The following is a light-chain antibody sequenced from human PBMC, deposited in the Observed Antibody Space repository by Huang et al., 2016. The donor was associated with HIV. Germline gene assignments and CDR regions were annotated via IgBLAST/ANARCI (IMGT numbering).Light chain of an antibody. CDR1: QSVLYNSKNKNY. J-gene: IGKJ1*01. Sequence: DIVMTQSPDSLAVSLGERATINCKSSQSVLYNSKNKNYLAWYQRKPGQPPKLLIYGASTRESGVPDRFSGSGSGTDFTLTISSLQAEDVAVYYCQQYYSTPRTFGQGTKVEIK. CDR3: QQYYSTPRT. CDR2: GAS. V-gene: IGKV4-1*01.